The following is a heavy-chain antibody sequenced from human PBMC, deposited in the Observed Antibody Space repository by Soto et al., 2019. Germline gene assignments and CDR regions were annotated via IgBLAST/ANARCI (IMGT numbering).Heavy chain of an antibody. CDR2: ISGSGGST. CDR1: GFTVSSNY. CDR3: AKDQEQWLVSGSDY. J-gene: IGHJ4*02. D-gene: IGHD6-19*01. V-gene: IGHV3-23*04. Sequence: EVQLVESGGGLIQPGGSLRLSCAASGFTVSSNYMSWVRQAPGKGLEWVSVISGSGGSTYYADSVKGRFTISRDNSKNTLYLQMNSLRAEDTAVYYCAKDQEQWLVSGSDYWGQGTLVTVSS.